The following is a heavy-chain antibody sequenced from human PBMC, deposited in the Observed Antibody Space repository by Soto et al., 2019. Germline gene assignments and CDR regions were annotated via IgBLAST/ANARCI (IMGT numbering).Heavy chain of an antibody. CDR2: IKEDGSDK. J-gene: IGHJ1*01. CDR3: ATTLTTSAEYFQY. Sequence: GGSLRLSCVPSGFIFRNYWMIWVRQFPGKGLEWVAHIKEDGSDKYYGDSVKGRFIISRDNAKNSLFLQMNSLRAEDTAVYYCATTLTTSAEYFQYWGQGTLVTVSS. D-gene: IGHD3-16*01. CDR1: GFIFRNYW. V-gene: IGHV3-7*01.